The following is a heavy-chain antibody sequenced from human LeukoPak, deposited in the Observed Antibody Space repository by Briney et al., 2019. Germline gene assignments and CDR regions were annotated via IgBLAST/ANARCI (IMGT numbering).Heavy chain of an antibody. J-gene: IGHJ4*02. V-gene: IGHV3-23*01. Sequence: GGSLRLSCAASGFTFSGSAMHWVRQAPGKGLEWVSGISGSGGSTYYADSVKGRFTISRDNSKNMLYLQMNSLTVGDTAEYYCAKAKGSGLKWYFDYWGQGTLVTVSS. CDR2: ISGSGGST. CDR1: GFTFSGSA. D-gene: IGHD6-19*01. CDR3: AKAKGSGLKWYFDY.